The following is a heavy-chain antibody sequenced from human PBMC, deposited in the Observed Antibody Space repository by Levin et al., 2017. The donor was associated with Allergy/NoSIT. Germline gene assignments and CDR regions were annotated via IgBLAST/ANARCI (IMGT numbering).Heavy chain of an antibody. J-gene: IGHJ4*02. Sequence: GGSLRLSCAASGFTFSSYAMHWVRQAPGKGLEWVAVISYDGSNKYYADSVKGRFTISRDNSKNTLYLQMNSLRAEDTAVYYCFCSGGSCYSEGGQGTLVTVSS. V-gene: IGHV3-30-3*01. CDR1: GFTFSSYA. CDR2: ISYDGSNK. D-gene: IGHD2-15*01. CDR3: FCSGGSCYSE.